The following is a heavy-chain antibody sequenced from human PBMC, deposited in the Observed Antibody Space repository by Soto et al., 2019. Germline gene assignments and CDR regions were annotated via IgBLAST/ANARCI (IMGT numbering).Heavy chain of an antibody. Sequence: ASVKVSCKASGYTFTSYGISWVRQAPGQGLEWMGWISAYNGNTNYAQKLQGRVTMTTDTSTSTAYMELRSLRSDDTAVYYCARSGGYYPMNYYYYYYMDVWGKGTTVTVSS. V-gene: IGHV1-18*01. CDR2: ISAYNGNT. D-gene: IGHD3-22*01. CDR1: GYTFTSYG. J-gene: IGHJ6*03. CDR3: ARSGGYYPMNYYYYYYMDV.